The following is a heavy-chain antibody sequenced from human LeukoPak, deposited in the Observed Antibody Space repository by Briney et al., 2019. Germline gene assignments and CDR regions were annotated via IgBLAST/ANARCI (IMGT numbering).Heavy chain of an antibody. J-gene: IGHJ4*02. CDR2: INHSGST. CDR1: GGSFSGYY. Sequence: SETLSHTSAVYGGSFSGYYWSWIRQPPGKGLECIGEINHSGSTTYNPSLKSRVTISVDTSKNQFSLRLSSMTAADTAVYYCARGLQIRKQSLGYWGQGTLDTVSS. CDR3: ARGLQIRKQSLGY. D-gene: IGHD6-19*01. V-gene: IGHV4-34*01.